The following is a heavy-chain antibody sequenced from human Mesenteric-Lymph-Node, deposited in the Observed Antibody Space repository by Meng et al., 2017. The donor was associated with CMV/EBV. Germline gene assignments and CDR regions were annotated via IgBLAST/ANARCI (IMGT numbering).Heavy chain of an antibody. J-gene: IGHJ6*02. CDR1: GGSISSGSYY. D-gene: IGHD6-13*01. V-gene: IGHV4-39*07. Sequence: SETLSLTCTVSGGSISSGSYYWGWIRQPPGKGLEWIGSIYYSGSTYYNPYLMSRVTMSLDTSKNQFSLKLNSVTAADTAVYYCARVNPASGQHLVHYGMDVWGQGTTVTVSS. CDR3: ARVNPASGQHLVHYGMDV. CDR2: IYYSGST.